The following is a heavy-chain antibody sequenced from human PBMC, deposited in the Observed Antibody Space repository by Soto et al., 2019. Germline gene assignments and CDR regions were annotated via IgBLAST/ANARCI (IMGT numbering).Heavy chain of an antibody. D-gene: IGHD2-15*01. V-gene: IGHV4-31*03. CDR2: IYYSGST. CDR1: GGSISSGGYY. Sequence: QVQLQESGPGLVKPSQTLSLTCTVSGGSISSGGYYWSWIRQHPGKGLEWIGYIYYSGSTYYNPSLKSRVTISVDTSKNQFSLKLSSVTAADTAVYYCARSHCSGGSCYSGYAYWGQGTLVTVSS. J-gene: IGHJ4*02. CDR3: ARSHCSGGSCYSGYAY.